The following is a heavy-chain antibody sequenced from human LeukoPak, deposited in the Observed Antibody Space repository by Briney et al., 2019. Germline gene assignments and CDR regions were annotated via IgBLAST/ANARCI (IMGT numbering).Heavy chain of an antibody. V-gene: IGHV4-31*03. CDR2: TSYSGST. CDR3: ARDWGTYFDY. Sequence: SETLSLTCNVSGGSISSGGSRWRWIRQHPGTGLEWIGYTSYSGSTYYNPSLESRLTMSVDTSKNQFSLHLTSVTAADTAVYYCARDWGTYFDYWGQGTLVTVSS. J-gene: IGHJ4*02. D-gene: IGHD7-27*01. CDR1: GGSISSGGSR.